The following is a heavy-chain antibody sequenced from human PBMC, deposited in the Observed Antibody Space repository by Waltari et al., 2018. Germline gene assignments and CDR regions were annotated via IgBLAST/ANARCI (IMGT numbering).Heavy chain of an antibody. CDR3: ARAYDFWSGYYTGCDY. V-gene: IGHV3-21*01. CDR1: GFTFSSNS. CDR2: ISSSSSYI. J-gene: IGHJ4*02. Sequence: EVQLLESVGGLVKPGGSLRLSCAPSGFTFSSNSMNWVRQAPGKGLEWVSSISSSSSYIYYADSVKGRFTISRDNAKNSLYLQMNSLRAEDTAVYYCARAYDFWSGYYTGCDYWGQGTLVTVSS. D-gene: IGHD3-3*01.